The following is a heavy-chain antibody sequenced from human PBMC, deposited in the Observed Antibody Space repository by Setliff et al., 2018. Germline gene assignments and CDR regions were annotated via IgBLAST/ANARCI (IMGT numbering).Heavy chain of an antibody. D-gene: IGHD2-2*01. J-gene: IGHJ6*03. Sequence: GESLKISCAASGFTFSTYSLIWVRQAPGTGLEWVSSISPSSSHIYYADSAEGRFTISRDNAKNSLYLQLNSLRAGDTAVYYCARGHGHCTSTSCYPGYYYYMDVWGKGTTVTVSS. V-gene: IGHV3-21*01. CDR2: ISPSSSHI. CDR1: GFTFSTYS. CDR3: ARGHGHCTSTSCYPGYYYYMDV.